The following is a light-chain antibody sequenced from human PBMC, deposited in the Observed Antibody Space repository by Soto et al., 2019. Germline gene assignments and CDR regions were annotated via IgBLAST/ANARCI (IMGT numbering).Light chain of an antibody. V-gene: IGKV3-11*01. J-gene: IGKJ4*01. CDR2: EAS. CDR1: QDVGKF. Sequence: VLTQSPDTLSLSPGERATLSCRASQDVGKFLGWYHQKPGLSPSLVIYEASKRATDIPDRFSGSGSGTALTLTINRLEPQDVGFYYCQQRNSWPLTFGGGTKVQLK. CDR3: QQRNSWPLT.